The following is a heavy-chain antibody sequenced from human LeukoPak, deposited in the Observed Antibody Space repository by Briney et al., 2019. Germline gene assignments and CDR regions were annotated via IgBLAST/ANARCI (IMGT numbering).Heavy chain of an antibody. Sequence: GGSLRLSCAASGFTFSSYGMPWVRQAPGKGLEWVAVIWYDGSNKYYADSVKGRFTISRDNSKNTLYLQVNSLRAEDTAVYYCANLPTDSYYYGSGKVYWGQGTLVTVSS. D-gene: IGHD3-10*01. J-gene: IGHJ4*02. CDR3: ANLPTDSYYYGSGKVY. V-gene: IGHV3-33*06. CDR1: GFTFSSYG. CDR2: IWYDGSNK.